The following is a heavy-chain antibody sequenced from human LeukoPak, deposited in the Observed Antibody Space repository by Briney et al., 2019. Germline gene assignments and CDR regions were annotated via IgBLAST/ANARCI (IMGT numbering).Heavy chain of an antibody. CDR3: ARDSGFWLY. CDR2: IYFSGDT. V-gene: IGHV4-39*07. Sequence: SETLSLTCTVSGDSISSGGHYWGWIRQTPGKRLEWIGNIYFSGDTSYNPSLKSRLTMSVDTSKNQLFLHLDSVTAADTAVYYCARDSGFWLYWGQGTLVTVSS. CDR1: GDSISSGGHY. J-gene: IGHJ4*02. D-gene: IGHD3-22*01.